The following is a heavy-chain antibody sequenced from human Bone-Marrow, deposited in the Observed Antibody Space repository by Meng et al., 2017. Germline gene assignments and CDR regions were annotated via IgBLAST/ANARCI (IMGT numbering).Heavy chain of an antibody. D-gene: IGHD4-11*01. CDR2: INHSGST. CDR3: ARGPTTMAHDFDY. Sequence: VHVQRWGPVLLQPADTLSLTCVVSGGSLSDYYWSWIRQPPGKGLEWIGEINHSGSTNYNPSLESRATISVDTSQNNLSLKLSSVTAADSAVYYCARGPTTMAHDFDYWGQGTLVTASS. J-gene: IGHJ4*02. V-gene: IGHV4-34*01. CDR1: GGSLSDYY.